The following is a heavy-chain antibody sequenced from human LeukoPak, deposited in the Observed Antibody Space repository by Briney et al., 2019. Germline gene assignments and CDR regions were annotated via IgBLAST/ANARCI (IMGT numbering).Heavy chain of an antibody. D-gene: IGHD2-2*02. CDR1: GYSFSRYW. CDR2: IYPGDSDT. J-gene: IGHJ4*02. V-gene: IGHV5-51*01. CDR3: ARHGGYCSSTSCYIDY. Sequence: GESLKTSCKGSGYSFSRYWIGWVRQTPGKGLEWMGIIYPGDSDTRYSPSFEGQVTISADKSISTAYLQWSTLKASDTAMYYCARHGGYCSSTSCYIDYWGQGTLVTVSS.